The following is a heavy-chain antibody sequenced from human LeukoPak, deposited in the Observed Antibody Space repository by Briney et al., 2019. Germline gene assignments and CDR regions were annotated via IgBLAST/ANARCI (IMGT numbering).Heavy chain of an antibody. D-gene: IGHD3-22*01. Sequence: SETLSLTCTVSGGSISSYYWSWIRQPPGKGLEWIGYIYYSGSTNYNPSLESRVTISVDTSKNQFSLKLSSVTAADTAVYYCARGQDYYDSSVLGYWGQGTLVTVSS. V-gene: IGHV4-59*01. CDR1: GGSISSYY. CDR3: ARGQDYYDSSVLGY. J-gene: IGHJ4*02. CDR2: IYYSGST.